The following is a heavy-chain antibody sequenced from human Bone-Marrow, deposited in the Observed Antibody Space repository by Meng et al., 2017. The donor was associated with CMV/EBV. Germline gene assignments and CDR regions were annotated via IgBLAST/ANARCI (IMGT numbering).Heavy chain of an antibody. J-gene: IGHJ6*02. CDR2: IYYSGST. Sequence: SETLSLTCTVSGGSISSYYWSWIRQPPGKGLEWIGYIYYSGSTNYNPSLKGRVTISVDTSKNQFSLKLSSVTAADTAVYYCARDRAAYSSSSSYYYGMGVWGQGTTVTVSS. CDR3: ARDRAAYSSSSSYYYGMGV. CDR1: GGSISSYY. V-gene: IGHV4-59*01. D-gene: IGHD6-6*01.